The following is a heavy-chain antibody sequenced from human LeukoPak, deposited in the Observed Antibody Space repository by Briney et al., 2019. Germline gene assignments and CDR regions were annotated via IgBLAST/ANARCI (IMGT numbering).Heavy chain of an antibody. Sequence: GGSLRLSCEASGFTFSSHGMHWVRQAPGKGLEWVSAISGSGSTYYADSVKGRFTISRDNSKNTLYLQMNSLRAEDTAVYYCAKRYCGSTSCFHFDYWGQGTLATVSS. V-gene: IGHV3-23*01. D-gene: IGHD2-2*01. CDR2: ISGSGST. J-gene: IGHJ4*02. CDR1: GFTFSSHG. CDR3: AKRYCGSTSCFHFDY.